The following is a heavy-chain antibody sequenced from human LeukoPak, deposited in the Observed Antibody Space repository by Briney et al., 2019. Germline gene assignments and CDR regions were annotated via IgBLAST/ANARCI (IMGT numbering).Heavy chain of an antibody. CDR3: ASIGYYYYYGMDV. CDR2: ISSSGSTI. J-gene: IGHJ6*02. CDR1: GFTFSSSE. V-gene: IGHV3-48*03. Sequence: GGSLRLSCASSGFTFSSSEMNWVRQAPGKGLEWVSYISSSGSTIYYADSVKGRFTISRDNAKNSLYLQMNSLRAEDTAVYYCASIGYYYYYGMDVWGQGTTVTVSS.